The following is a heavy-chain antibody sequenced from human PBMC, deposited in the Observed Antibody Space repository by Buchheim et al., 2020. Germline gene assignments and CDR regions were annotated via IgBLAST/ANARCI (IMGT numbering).Heavy chain of an antibody. J-gene: IGHJ4*02. CDR1: GFTFSSYW. CDR2: IKQDGSEK. CDR3: AKDQGLFYYDSSGYYSAFDY. Sequence: EVQLVESGGGLVQPGGSLRLSCAASGFTFSSYWMSWVRQAPGKGLEWVANIKQDGSEKYYVDSVKGRFTISRDNAKNSLYLQMNSLRAEDTAVYYCAKDQGLFYYDSSGYYSAFDYWGQGTL. V-gene: IGHV3-7*01. D-gene: IGHD3-22*01.